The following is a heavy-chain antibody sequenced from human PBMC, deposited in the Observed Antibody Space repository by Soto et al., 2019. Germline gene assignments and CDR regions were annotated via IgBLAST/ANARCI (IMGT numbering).Heavy chain of an antibody. CDR3: ASGDFSGGRCSEVNYYYYGMDV. J-gene: IGHJ6*02. V-gene: IGHV1-69*01. D-gene: IGHD2-15*01. CDR2: LIPIFGTA. Sequence: QVQLVQSGAEVKKPGSSVKGSCKASGGTFSSYAISWVRQAPGQGLEWMGGLIPIFGTATYAQKFQGRVTITADESTSTAYMERSSLRSEDTDVYYCASGDFSGGRCSEVNYYYYGMDVWGQGTTFTFSS. CDR1: GGTFSSYA.